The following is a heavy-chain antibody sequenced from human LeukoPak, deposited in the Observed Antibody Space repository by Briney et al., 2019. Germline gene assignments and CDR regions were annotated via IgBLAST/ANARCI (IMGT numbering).Heavy chain of an antibody. CDR1: GYTFTSYG. J-gene: IGHJ4*02. Sequence: ASVKVSCKASGYTFTSYGISWVRQAPGQGLEWMGWISAYNGNTNYAQKLQGRVTMTTDTSTSTAYMELSSLRSEDTAVYYCARVLIDYGGIMGPFFDYWGQGTLVTVSS. CDR2: ISAYNGNT. D-gene: IGHD4-23*01. V-gene: IGHV1-18*01. CDR3: ARVLIDYGGIMGPFFDY.